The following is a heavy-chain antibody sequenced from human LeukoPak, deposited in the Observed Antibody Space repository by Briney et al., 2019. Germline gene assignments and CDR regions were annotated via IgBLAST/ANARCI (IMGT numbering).Heavy chain of an antibody. CDR3: ARGSDYDHRNFDY. D-gene: IGHD5-12*01. Sequence: SETLSLTCTVSGGSTSSYFWGWIRQPAGKGLEWIGRIYTSGSTNYNPSLKSRVTMSVDTSKNQFSLKLSSVTAADTAAYYCARGSDYDHRNFDYWGQGTLVIVFS. CDR1: GGSTSSYF. J-gene: IGHJ4*02. CDR2: IYTSGST. V-gene: IGHV4-4*07.